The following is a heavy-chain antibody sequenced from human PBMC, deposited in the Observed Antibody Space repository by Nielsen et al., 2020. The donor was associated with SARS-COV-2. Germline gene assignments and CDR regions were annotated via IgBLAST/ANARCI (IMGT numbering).Heavy chain of an antibody. Sequence: SETLSLTCAVYGGSFSDYYWSWIRQPPGKGLEWIGEINHSGSTNYNPSLKSRVTISVDTSKNQFSLKLSSVTAADTAVYYCARETPSRVTTVTNGGYWGQGTLVTVSS. V-gene: IGHV4-34*01. CDR3: ARETPSRVTTVTNGGY. D-gene: IGHD4-17*01. J-gene: IGHJ4*02. CDR1: GGSFSDYY. CDR2: INHSGST.